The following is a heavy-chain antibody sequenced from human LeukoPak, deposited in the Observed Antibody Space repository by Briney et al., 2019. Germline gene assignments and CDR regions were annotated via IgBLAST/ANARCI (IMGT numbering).Heavy chain of an antibody. CDR1: GGTFSSYA. CDR2: IILVSHTA. J-gene: IGHJ4*02. V-gene: IGHV1-69*05. D-gene: IGHD3-22*01. CDR3: ATTHYYDSSGRLRGFDN. Sequence: SVKVSCKASGGTFSSYAVSWVRQAPGQGLERMGGIILVSHTASYAQKSKDRVVLTTAESTRTAYMELSSLRSEDTAVYYCATTHYYDSSGRLRGFDNWGQGTLVTVSS.